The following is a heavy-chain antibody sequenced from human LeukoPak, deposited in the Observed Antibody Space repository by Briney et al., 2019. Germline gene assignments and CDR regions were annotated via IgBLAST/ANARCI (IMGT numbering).Heavy chain of an antibody. CDR3: ASVVGYSYGFDY. CDR2: IIPIFGTA. D-gene: IGHD5-18*01. CDR1: GGTFSSYA. Sequence: SVKVSCKASGGTFSSYAISWVRQAPGQGLEWMGGIIPIFGTANYAQKFQGRVTITADESTSTAYMELSSLRSEDTAEYYCASVVGYSYGFDYWGQGTLVTVSS. V-gene: IGHV1-69*13. J-gene: IGHJ4*02.